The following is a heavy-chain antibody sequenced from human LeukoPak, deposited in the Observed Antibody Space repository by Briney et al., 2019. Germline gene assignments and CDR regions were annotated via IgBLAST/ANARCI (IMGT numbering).Heavy chain of an antibody. J-gene: IGHJ6*03. Sequence: SETLSLTCTVPGGSISSYYWSWTRQPPGKGLERNGHIYYRGSTNYNPSLKSRVTISVDTSKNQFSLKLSSVTATDTAVYYCARARSITIFGVVIPRGDYMDVWGKGTTVTVSS. CDR3: ARARSITIFGVVIPRGDYMDV. V-gene: IGHV4-59*01. CDR2: IYYRGST. D-gene: IGHD3-3*01. CDR1: GGSISSYY.